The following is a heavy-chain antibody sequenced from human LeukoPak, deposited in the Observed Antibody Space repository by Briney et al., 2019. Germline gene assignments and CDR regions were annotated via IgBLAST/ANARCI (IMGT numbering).Heavy chain of an antibody. CDR1: GFTFSSYA. J-gene: IGHJ4*02. V-gene: IGHV3-23*01. CDR3: AKDSTYYYGSGSFPHDY. D-gene: IGHD3-10*01. CDR2: ILGSGGST. Sequence: GGSLRLSCAASGFTFSSYAMSWVRQAPGEGLGWVSAILGSGGSTYYADSVKGRFTISRDNSKNTLYLQMNSLRAEDTAVYYCAKDSTYYYGSGSFPHDYWGQGTLVTVSS.